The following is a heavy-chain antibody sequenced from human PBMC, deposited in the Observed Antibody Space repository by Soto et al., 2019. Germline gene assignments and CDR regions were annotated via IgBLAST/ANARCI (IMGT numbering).Heavy chain of an antibody. CDR3: ARFGRKYYYGSGSYSTHYYYYMDV. V-gene: IGHV1-2*04. D-gene: IGHD3-10*01. CDR1: GYTFTGYY. J-gene: IGHJ6*03. CDR2: INPNSGGT. Sequence: ASVKVSCKASGYTFTGYYMHWVRQAPGQGLERMGWINPNSGGTNYAQKFQVWFTMTRDTSISTAYMELSRLRSDDTAVYYCARFGRKYYYGSGSYSTHYYYYMDVWGKGTTVTVSS.